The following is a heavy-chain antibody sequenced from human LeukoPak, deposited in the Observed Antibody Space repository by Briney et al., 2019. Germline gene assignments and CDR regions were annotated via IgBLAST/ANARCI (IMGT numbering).Heavy chain of an antibody. J-gene: IGHJ4*02. CDR2: IYTGGST. Sequence: GGSLRLSCAASGFTVSNNYMSWVRQAPGKGLEWVSVIYTGGSTYYADSVKGRFTISRDNSKNTLYLQMNSLRAEDTAVYYCARVELLWSPLTGGPANDYWGQGTLVTVSS. CDR3: ARVELLWSPLTGGPANDY. CDR1: GFTVSNNY. D-gene: IGHD3-10*01. V-gene: IGHV3-66*01.